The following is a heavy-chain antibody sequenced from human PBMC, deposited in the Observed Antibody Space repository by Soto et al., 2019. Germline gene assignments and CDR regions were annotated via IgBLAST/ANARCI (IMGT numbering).Heavy chain of an antibody. CDR2: IYSSGGT. J-gene: IGHJ4*02. CDR1: GGSISSSTLY. CDR3: ARQWGWAVAAPG. Sequence: QLQLQESGPGLVKPSETLSLTCTVSGGSISSSTLYWGWIRQPPGKGLEWIASIYSSGGTYYNPSLKSRVTISVDTSKNQFSLKLSSVTATDTAVYYCARQWGWAVAAPGWGQGTLVTVSS. D-gene: IGHD6-19*01. V-gene: IGHV4-39*01.